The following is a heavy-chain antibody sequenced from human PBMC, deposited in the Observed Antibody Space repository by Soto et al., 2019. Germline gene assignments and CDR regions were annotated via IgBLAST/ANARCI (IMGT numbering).Heavy chain of an antibody. CDR3: VRRYYDTSGPTVDY. CDR2: IYPDDSDT. Sequence: PGEALKISCKGPGYRFIYYWIGWGRQMPGKGLGWRGIIYPDDSDTIYTTSFQGQATISADKSVSTAYLQWSSLRASDTAMYYCVRRYYDTSGPTVDYWGQGTLVTVSS. CDR1: GYRFIYYW. V-gene: IGHV5-51*01. J-gene: IGHJ4*02. D-gene: IGHD3-22*01.